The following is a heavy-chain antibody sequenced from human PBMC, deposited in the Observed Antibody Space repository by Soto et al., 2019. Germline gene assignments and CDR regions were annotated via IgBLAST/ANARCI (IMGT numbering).Heavy chain of an antibody. D-gene: IGHD2-15*01. CDR2: VWSDGDNK. CDR3: ARGCSGGSCYSAGSVSFDY. J-gene: IGHJ4*02. Sequence: QVQLVESGGGVVQPGRSVRLSCAASGFTFNNYGMHWVRQAPGKGLEWVALVWSDGDNKYYADSVKGRFTISRDNSKNTLYLQMNSLRAEDTAIYYCARGCSGGSCYSAGSVSFDYWGQGTLVTVSS. CDR1: GFTFNNYG. V-gene: IGHV3-33*01.